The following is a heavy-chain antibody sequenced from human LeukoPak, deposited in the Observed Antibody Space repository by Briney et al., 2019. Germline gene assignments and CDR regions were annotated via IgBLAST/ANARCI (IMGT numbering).Heavy chain of an antibody. CDR3: AKGSAFDI. D-gene: IGHD1-26*01. CDR2: ISGSGGST. CDR1: GFTFSSYV. Sequence: GGSLRLSCAASGFTFSSYVMSWVRQTPGKGLEWVSGISGSGGSTYYADPVKGRFTISRDNSKNTLYLQMNSLRAEDTALYYCAKGSAFDIWGQGTMVTVSS. V-gene: IGHV3-23*01. J-gene: IGHJ3*02.